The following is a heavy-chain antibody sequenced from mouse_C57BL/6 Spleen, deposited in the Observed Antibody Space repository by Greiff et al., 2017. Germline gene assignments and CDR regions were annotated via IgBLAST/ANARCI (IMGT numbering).Heavy chain of an antibody. Sequence: EVKVVESGGGLVKPGGSLKLSCAASGFTFSSYAMSWVRQTPEKRLEWVATISDGGSYTYYPDNVKGRFTISRDNAKNNLYLQMSHLKSEDTAMYYCARDRTTGTGFAYWGQGTLVTVSA. CDR2: ISDGGSYT. V-gene: IGHV5-4*01. D-gene: IGHD4-1*01. CDR1: GFTFSSYA. J-gene: IGHJ3*01. CDR3: ARDRTTGTGFAY.